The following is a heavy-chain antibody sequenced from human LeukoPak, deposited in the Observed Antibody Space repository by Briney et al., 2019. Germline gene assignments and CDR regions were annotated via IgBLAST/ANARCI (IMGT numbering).Heavy chain of an antibody. CDR3: ARGYRGVNY. CDR1: GGSISSYY. V-gene: IGHV4-59*12. Sequence: PSETLSLTCTVSGGSISSYYWSWIRQPPGKGLEWIGYIYYSGSTNYNPSLKSRVTISVDTSKNQFSLKLSSVTAADTAVYYCARGYRGVNYWGQGTLVTVSS. D-gene: IGHD3-10*01. J-gene: IGHJ4*02. CDR2: IYYSGST.